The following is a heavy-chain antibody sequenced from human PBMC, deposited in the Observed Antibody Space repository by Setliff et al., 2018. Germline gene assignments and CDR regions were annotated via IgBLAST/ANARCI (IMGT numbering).Heavy chain of an antibody. D-gene: IGHD3-16*01. J-gene: IGHJ6*03. CDR3: ARLAGSGGGFYYYYSYMDV. CDR2: IXXXXXX. V-gene: IGHV4-39*01. CDR1: GGSISSSSYY. Sequence: KTSETLSLTCTVSGGSISSSSYYWGWIRQPPGKGLEWIGXIXXXXXXXXXXXLKSRVXXSVDTSKIQFSLKLGSATAADTAVYYCARLAGSGGGFYYYYSYMDVWDKGTTVTVSS.